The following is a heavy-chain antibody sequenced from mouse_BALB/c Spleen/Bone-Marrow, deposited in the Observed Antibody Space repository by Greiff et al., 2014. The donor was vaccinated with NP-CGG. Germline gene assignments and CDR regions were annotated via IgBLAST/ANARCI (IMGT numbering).Heavy chain of an antibody. V-gene: IGHV5-6-4*01. J-gene: IGHJ3*01. CDR1: GFTFSSYT. Sequence: VQLVESGGGLVKPGGSLKLSCAASGFTFSSYTMSWIRQTPEKRLEWVATISSGGSYTYYPDSVKGRFTISRDNAKNTLYLQMISLKSEDTAMYYCTRDRYYGNSFAYWGQGTLVTVSA. CDR3: TRDRYYGNSFAY. D-gene: IGHD2-1*01. CDR2: ISSGGSYT.